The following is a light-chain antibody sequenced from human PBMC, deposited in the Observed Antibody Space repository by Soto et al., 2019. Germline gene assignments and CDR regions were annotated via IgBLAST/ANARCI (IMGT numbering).Light chain of an antibody. V-gene: IGLV2-14*01. CDR3: SSYTSSSTLLYV. CDR2: DVS. Sequence: QSALTQPASVSGSPGQSITISCTGTSSDVGGYNYVSWYQQHLGKAPKLMIYDVSNRPSGVSNRFSGSKSGNTASLTSSGLQAEDEADYYCSSYTSSSTLLYVFGTGTKLTVL. CDR1: SSDVGGYNY. J-gene: IGLJ1*01.